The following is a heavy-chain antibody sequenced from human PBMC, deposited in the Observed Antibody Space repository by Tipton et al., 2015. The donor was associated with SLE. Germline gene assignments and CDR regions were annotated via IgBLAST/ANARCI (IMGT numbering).Heavy chain of an antibody. J-gene: IGHJ4*02. CDR2: INHSGST. V-gene: IGHV4-34*01. CDR3: ARGGGSSWYDY. Sequence: TLSLTCAVYGGSFSVHYWSWSWIRQPPGKGLEWIGEINHSGSTNYNPSLKSRVTISVDTSKNQFSLKLSSVTAADTAVYYCARGGGSSWYDYWGQGTLVTVSS. D-gene: IGHD6-13*01. CDR1: GGSFSVHY.